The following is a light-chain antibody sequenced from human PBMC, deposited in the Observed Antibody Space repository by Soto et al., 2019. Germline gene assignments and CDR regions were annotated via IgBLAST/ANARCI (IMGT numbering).Light chain of an antibody. J-gene: IGKJ2*01. V-gene: IGKV3-15*01. CDR3: QHYFKWPYT. Sequence: EIGMTQSPATLSLSPGERATLSCRASQSITSNLAWYQQKPGRAPRLLIYGASTRATGIPARFSGSGSGTEFTLTISKLQSEDFALYYCQHYFKWPYTFGQGTKLEIQ. CDR1: QSITSN. CDR2: GAS.